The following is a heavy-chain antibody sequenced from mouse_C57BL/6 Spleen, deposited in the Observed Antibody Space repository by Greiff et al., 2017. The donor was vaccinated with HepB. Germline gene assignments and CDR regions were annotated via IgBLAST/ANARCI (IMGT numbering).Heavy chain of an antibody. J-gene: IGHJ2*01. CDR1: GYTFTSYW. Sequence: QVQLQQPGAELVMPGASVKLSCKASGYTFTSYWMHWVKQRPGQGLEWIGEIDPSDSYTNYNQKFKGKSTLTVDKSSSTAYMQLSSLTSEDSAVYYWARSGYYDSSSRYFDYWGQGTTLTVSS. CDR3: ARSGYYDSSSRYFDY. CDR2: IDPSDSYT. D-gene: IGHD1-1*01. V-gene: IGHV1-69*01.